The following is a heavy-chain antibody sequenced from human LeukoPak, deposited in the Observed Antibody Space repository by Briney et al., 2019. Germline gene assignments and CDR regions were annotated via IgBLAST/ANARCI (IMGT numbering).Heavy chain of an antibody. D-gene: IGHD3-22*01. CDR3: ARASGTYYDSSGYYRTPPRFDY. CDR1: GGTFSSYA. CDR2: IIPIFGTA. J-gene: IGHJ4*02. Sequence: GASVKVSCKASGGTFSSYAISWVRQAPGQGLEWMGGIIPIFGTANYAQKFQGRVTITTDESTSTAYMELSSLRSEDTAVYYCARASGTYYDSSGYYRTPPRFDYWGQGTLVTVSS. V-gene: IGHV1-69*05.